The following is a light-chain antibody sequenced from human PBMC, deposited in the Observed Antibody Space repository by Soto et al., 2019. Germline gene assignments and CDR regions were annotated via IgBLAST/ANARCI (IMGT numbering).Light chain of an antibody. CDR3: QQYYNSWP. CDR2: WAS. J-gene: IGKJ1*01. CDR1: QNNENY. Sequence: VLNNHAPHSLYFSLGSRATINCKSSQNNENYLAWYQQKAGQPPKLIIDWASTRASGVPDRFSGSGSGTDFTLTISRLQAEDVAVYYCQQYYNSWPSGQGSK. V-gene: IGKV4-1*01.